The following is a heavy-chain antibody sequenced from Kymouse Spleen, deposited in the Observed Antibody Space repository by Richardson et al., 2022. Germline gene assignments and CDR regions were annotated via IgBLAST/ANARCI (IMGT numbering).Heavy chain of an antibody. V-gene: IGHV4-34*01. J-gene: IGHJ3*02. CDR3: AREGLLWFGELSPDAFDI. CDR2: INHSGST. CDR1: GGSFSGYY. Sequence: QVQLQQWGAGLLKPSETLSLTCAVYGGSFSGYYWSWIRQPPGKGLEWIGEINHSGSTNYNPSLKSRVTISVDTSKNQFSLKLSSVTAADTAVYYCAREGLLWFGELSPDAFDIWGQGTMVTVSS. D-gene: IGHD3-10*01.